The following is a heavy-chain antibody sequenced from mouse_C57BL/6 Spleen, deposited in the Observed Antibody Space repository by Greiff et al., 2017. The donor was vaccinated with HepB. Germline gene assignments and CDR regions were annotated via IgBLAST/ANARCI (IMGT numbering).Heavy chain of an antibody. D-gene: IGHD1-1*01. Sequence: VKLQQPGAELVKPGASVKLSCKASGYTFTSYWMHWVKQRPGRGLEWIGRIDPNSGGTKYNEKFKSKATLTVDKPSSTAYMQLSSLTSEDSAVYYCARYSPDYYGSSYYFDYWGQGTTLTVSS. V-gene: IGHV1-72*01. CDR2: IDPNSGGT. CDR1: GYTFTSYW. J-gene: IGHJ2*01. CDR3: ARYSPDYYGSSYYFDY.